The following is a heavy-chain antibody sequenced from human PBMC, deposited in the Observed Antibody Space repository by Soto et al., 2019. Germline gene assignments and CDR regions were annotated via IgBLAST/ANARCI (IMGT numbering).Heavy chain of an antibody. CDR1: GGSISSGGYY. Sequence: KPSETLSLTCTVSGGSISSGGYYWSWIRQPPGKGLEWIGNMKNSGSTNYNPSLKSRVSTSIDTSKNQFSLKLSSVTAADTAVYYCARTTVTFFDYWGQGTLVTVSS. J-gene: IGHJ4*02. V-gene: IGHV4-31*03. CDR3: ARTTVTFFDY. D-gene: IGHD4-17*01. CDR2: MKNSGST.